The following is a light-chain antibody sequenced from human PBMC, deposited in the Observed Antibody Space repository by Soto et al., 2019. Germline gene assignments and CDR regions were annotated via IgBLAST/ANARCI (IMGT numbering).Light chain of an antibody. V-gene: IGLV2-14*01. Sequence: QSALTQPASVSGSPGQSITISCTGTVTDVGGYNSVSWYQQHPGKAPKLMIYEVRNRPSGVSDRFSGSKSANTASLTISGLQAEDEADYYCCSYTTSTTNVFGTGTKVTVL. CDR3: CSYTTSTTNV. CDR2: EVR. J-gene: IGLJ1*01. CDR1: VTDVGGYNS.